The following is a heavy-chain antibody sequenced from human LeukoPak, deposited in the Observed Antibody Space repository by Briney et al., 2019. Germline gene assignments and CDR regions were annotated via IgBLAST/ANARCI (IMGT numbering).Heavy chain of an antibody. D-gene: IGHD1-26*01. J-gene: IGHJ4*02. Sequence: GRSLRLFCAASGFTFDDYAMHWVRQAPGKGLEWVSGISWNSGSVGYVDSVKGRFTISRDNAKNSLYLQMNSLRAEDTAVYYCATVGGSYSPADYWGQGTLVTVSS. CDR1: GFTFDDYA. CDR2: ISWNSGSV. V-gene: IGHV3-9*01. CDR3: ATVGGSYSPADY.